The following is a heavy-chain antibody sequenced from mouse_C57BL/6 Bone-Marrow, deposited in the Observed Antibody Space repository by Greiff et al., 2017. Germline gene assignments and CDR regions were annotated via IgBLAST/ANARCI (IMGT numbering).Heavy chain of an antibody. V-gene: IGHV1-74*01. D-gene: IGHD2-3*01. CDR2: IHPSYSDT. Sequence: VQLQQPGAELVKPGASVKVSCKASGYTFTSYWMHWVKQRPGQGLEWIGRIHPSYSDTNYNQKFKGKATLTVDKSSSTAYMQLSSMTSDDSAVYYCAIRGWLLPHWYFDVWGTGTTVTVSS. CDR1: GYTFTSYW. J-gene: IGHJ1*03. CDR3: AIRGWLLPHWYFDV.